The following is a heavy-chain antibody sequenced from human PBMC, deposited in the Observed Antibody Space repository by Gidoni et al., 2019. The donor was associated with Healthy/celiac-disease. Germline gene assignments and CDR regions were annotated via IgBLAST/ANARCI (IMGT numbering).Heavy chain of an antibody. V-gene: IGHV3-23*01. D-gene: IGHD3-22*01. CDR1: GFTCSRYA. CDR3: ATYYDSSAPVRYFDY. CDR2: ISGRGGST. J-gene: IGHJ4*02. Sequence: EVQLLESGGGLVQPGWSLRLSGASYGFTCSRYAMSWVRQPPGKGLEWVSDISGRGGSTYYADSVKGRFTISRDKSKNTLYLQRNSLRAEDTAVYYCATYYDSSAPVRYFDYWGQGTLVTVSS.